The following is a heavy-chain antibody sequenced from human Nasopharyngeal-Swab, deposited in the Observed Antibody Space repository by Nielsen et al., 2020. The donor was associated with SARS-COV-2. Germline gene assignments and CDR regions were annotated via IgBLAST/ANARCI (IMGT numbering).Heavy chain of an antibody. Sequence: GESPKISCAASGFTFSSYWMSWVRQAPGKGLEWVANIKQDGSEKYYVDSVKGRFTISRDNAKNSLYLQMNSLRAEDTAVYYCARRQYGDYYYYYGMDVWGQGTTVTVSS. D-gene: IGHD4-17*01. CDR1: GFTFSSYW. CDR2: IKQDGSEK. V-gene: IGHV3-7*03. CDR3: ARRQYGDYYYYYGMDV. J-gene: IGHJ6*02.